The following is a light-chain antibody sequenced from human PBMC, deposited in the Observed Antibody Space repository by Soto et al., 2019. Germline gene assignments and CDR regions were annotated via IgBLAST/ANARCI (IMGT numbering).Light chain of an antibody. CDR2: EVS. V-gene: IGLV2-14*01. Sequence: QSALTQPASVSGSPGQSITISCTGTSSDVGGSNYVSWYQQHPGKAPKVMIYEVSNRPSGVYNRFSGAKSGNTASLTISGLQAEDEADYYCSSYTSSSTSYVFGTGTKLTVL. J-gene: IGLJ1*01. CDR3: SSYTSSSTSYV. CDR1: SSDVGGSNY.